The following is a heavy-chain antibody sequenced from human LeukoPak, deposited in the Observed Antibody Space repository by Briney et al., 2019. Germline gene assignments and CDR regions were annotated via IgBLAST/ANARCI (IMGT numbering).Heavy chain of an antibody. D-gene: IGHD1-7*01. J-gene: IGHJ6*02. Sequence: TGGSLRLSCAASGFIFSDHYMDWVRQAPGKGLEWVARMRDKAKSYTTEYAASVKGRFTISRDDSKNSLYLQMNSLKTEDTAVYYCARGTNWNSASYGMDVWGQGTTVTVSS. CDR2: MRDKAKSYTT. CDR1: GFIFSDHY. V-gene: IGHV3-72*01. CDR3: ARGTNWNSASYGMDV.